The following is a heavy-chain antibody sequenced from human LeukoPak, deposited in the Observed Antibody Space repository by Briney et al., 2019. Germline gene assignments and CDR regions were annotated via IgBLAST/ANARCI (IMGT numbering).Heavy chain of an antibody. V-gene: IGHV3-74*01. CDR2: INADGSSA. CDR3: ARDYGRSRDYGMDV. CDR1: GFTLSNYW. J-gene: IGHJ6*02. D-gene: IGHD3-10*01. Sequence: GGSLRLSCAASGFTLSNYWMHWVRQAPGKGLVWVSRINADGSSASYADSVKGRFTISRDNAKNTLYLQMNSQRAEDTAMYYCARDYGRSRDYGMDVWGQGTTVTVSS.